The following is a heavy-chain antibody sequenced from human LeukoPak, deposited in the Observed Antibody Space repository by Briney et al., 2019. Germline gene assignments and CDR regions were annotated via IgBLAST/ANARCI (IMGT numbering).Heavy chain of an antibody. CDR2: MNPNNGDT. D-gene: IGHD3-10*01. V-gene: IGHV1-8*01. CDR3: TRGYDTGRYSYGMDV. J-gene: IGHJ6*02. CDR1: GYTLNTYD. Sequence: ASVKVSCKASGYTLNTYDINWVRQATGQGLEWMGWMNPNNGDTGYAQKFQGRVTMTRNTSISTAYMELSSLRSEDTAVYYYTRGYDTGRYSYGMDVWGQGTTVIVSS.